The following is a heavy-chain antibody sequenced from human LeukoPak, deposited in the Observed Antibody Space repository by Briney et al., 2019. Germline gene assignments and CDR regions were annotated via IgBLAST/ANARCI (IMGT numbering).Heavy chain of an antibody. CDR1: GGSFSGYY. CDR2: INHSGST. V-gene: IGHV4-34*01. CDR3: ARFSSTITSNWFDP. Sequence: KPSETLSLTCAVYGGSFSGYYWSWIRQPPGKGLEWIGEINHSGSTNYNPSLKSRVTISVDTSKNQFSLKLSSVTAADTAVYYCARFSSTITSNWFDPWGQGTLVTVSS. D-gene: IGHD6-13*01. J-gene: IGHJ5*02.